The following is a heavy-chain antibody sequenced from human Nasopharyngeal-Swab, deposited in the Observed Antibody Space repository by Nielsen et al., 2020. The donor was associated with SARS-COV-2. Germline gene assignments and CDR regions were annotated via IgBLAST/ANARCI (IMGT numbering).Heavy chain of an antibody. D-gene: IGHD6-6*01. CDR2: ISGYNGNT. CDR3: ARGLSEYSSSSDVSGYYYGMDV. Sequence: ASVKVSCKASGYTFTSYGITWVRQATGQGLEWMGWISGYNGNTKYAQKLQGRVTMTTDTSTSTAYMELRSLRSDDTAVYYCARGLSEYSSSSDVSGYYYGMDVWGQGTTVTVSS. CDR1: GYTFTSYG. J-gene: IGHJ6*02. V-gene: IGHV1-18*04.